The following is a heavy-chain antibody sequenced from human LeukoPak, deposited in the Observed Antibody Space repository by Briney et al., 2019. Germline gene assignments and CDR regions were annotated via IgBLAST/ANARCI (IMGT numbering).Heavy chain of an antibody. CDR3: AXXXXXXXXKGXAFDI. V-gene: IGHV4-61*02. Sequence: SETLSLTCTVSGGSISSGSYYWSWIRQPAGKGLEWIGRIYTSGSTNYNPSLKSRVTISVDTSKNQFSLKLSSVTAADTAVYYCAXXXXXXXXKGXAFDIWGQGTMVXVSS. CDR1: GGSISSGSYY. CDR2: IYTSGST. J-gene: IGHJ3*02.